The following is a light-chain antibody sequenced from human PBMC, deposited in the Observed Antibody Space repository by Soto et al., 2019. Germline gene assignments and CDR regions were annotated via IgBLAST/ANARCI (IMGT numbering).Light chain of an antibody. CDR1: QTISKD. J-gene: IGKJ1*01. CDR3: QQYHDWPPWT. V-gene: IGKV3-15*01. CDR2: DAS. Sequence: ERMMTQSPATLSLSPGEKATLSCRASQTISKDLAWYQQKPGQAPRLLIYDASTRATDIPDRFSGSGSGTEFTLTISSLKSEDFAVYYCQQYHDWPPWTFGQGTQVEIK.